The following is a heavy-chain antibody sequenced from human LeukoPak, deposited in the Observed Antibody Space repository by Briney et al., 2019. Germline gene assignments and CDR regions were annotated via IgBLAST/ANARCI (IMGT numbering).Heavy chain of an antibody. V-gene: IGHV3-30*02. CDR2: IRYDGSNK. J-gene: IGHJ4*02. CDR3: AKEWELTY. D-gene: IGHD1-26*01. CDR1: GFTFSDYY. Sequence: GGSLRLSCAASGFTFSDYYMSWIRQAPGKGLEWVAFIRYDGSNKFYADSVKGRFTISRDNPRNTLYLQMNSLRAEDTAMYHCAKEWELTYWGQGTLVTVSS.